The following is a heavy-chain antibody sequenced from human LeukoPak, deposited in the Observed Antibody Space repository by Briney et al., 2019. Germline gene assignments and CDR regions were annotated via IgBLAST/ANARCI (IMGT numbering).Heavy chain of an antibody. CDR1: GFTFSSRW. J-gene: IGHJ5*01. Sequence: PGGSLRLSCTASGFTFSSRWMHLVRQDPAKGLMWVSSVKPDGSSTYYADSVKGRFTISRDNTKNTLYLQMNSLRAEDTAVYYCASRSSSTTAYDSWGQGTLVAVSS. CDR3: ASRSSSTTAYDS. V-gene: IGHV3-74*01. CDR2: VKPDGSST. D-gene: IGHD4-17*01.